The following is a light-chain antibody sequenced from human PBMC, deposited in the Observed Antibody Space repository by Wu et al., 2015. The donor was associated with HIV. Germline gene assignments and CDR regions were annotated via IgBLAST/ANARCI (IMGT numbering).Light chain of an antibody. Sequence: DIQMTQSPSTLSASVGDRVTITCRASQSISDWLAWYQQKPGKAPKLLIYKASSLESGVPSRFSGSGSGTEFTLTISSLQPDDFAIYYCQRYNSYSLTFGGGTKVEIK. CDR2: KAS. J-gene: IGKJ4*01. V-gene: IGKV1-5*03. CDR3: QRYNSYSLT. CDR1: QSISDW.